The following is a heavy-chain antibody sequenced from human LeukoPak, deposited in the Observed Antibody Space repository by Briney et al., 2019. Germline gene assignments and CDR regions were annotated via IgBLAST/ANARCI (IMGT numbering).Heavy chain of an antibody. D-gene: IGHD5-18*01. CDR3: AKDRYSYAFEYSDS. Sequence: GGSLRLSCAASGFAVSNNYMTWVRQAPGKGLEWVSVIYKDGSTYYADSVKGRFTISRDNSKNTLSLQVSSLRTEDTAVYYCAKDRYSYAFEYSDSWGQGTLVTVSS. CDR2: IYKDGST. J-gene: IGHJ4*02. V-gene: IGHV3-53*05. CDR1: GFAVSNNY.